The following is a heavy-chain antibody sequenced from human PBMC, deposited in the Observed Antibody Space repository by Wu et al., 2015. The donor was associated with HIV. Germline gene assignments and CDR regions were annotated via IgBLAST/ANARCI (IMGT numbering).Heavy chain of an antibody. D-gene: IGHD2-15*01. CDR2: IIPIHATA. V-gene: IGHV1-69*05. CDR1: RDTFTYFA. Sequence: QVQLVQSGAEVKKFGSSVKVSCKASRDTFTYFAINWVRQAPGQGLEWMGGIIPIHATANYAQNFQGRVTITTDESTTTAYMELSSLRSEDTAVYYCARDPSGLYCRDGVCKFAHFDYWGPGTLVTVSS. CDR3: ARDPSGLYCRDGVCKFAHFDY. J-gene: IGHJ4*02.